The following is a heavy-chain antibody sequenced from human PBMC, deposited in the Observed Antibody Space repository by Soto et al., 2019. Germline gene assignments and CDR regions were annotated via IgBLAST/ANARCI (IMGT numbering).Heavy chain of an antibody. D-gene: IGHD4-17*01. CDR1: GYIFNSFG. Sequence: QVQLVQSGGEVKKPGASVKVSCKASGYIFNSFGISWVRQAPGQGLEWMGWISAYTGNTKYAQNFQGRVTMTTDTSTSTAYMELRSLRSDDTAVYYCARRWTTGEMDYWGQGPLVTVCS. J-gene: IGHJ4*02. V-gene: IGHV1-18*01. CDR3: ARRWTTGEMDY. CDR2: ISAYTGNT.